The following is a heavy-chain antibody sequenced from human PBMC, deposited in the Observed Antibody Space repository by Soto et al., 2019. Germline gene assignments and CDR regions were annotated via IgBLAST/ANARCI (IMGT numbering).Heavy chain of an antibody. V-gene: IGHV3-74*01. CDR3: AGLGSSGYVRT. D-gene: IGHD5-12*01. J-gene: IGHJ5*02. Sequence: EVQLVESGGGVVQPGGSLRLSCVAAGFTFNGYWMHWVRQSPGKGLVWVSRINTDGSYTNYADSVKGRFTISRDNAKNTLLLKMNSLRAEDTALYSCAGLGSSGYVRTWGQGTLVTVSS. CDR2: INTDGSYT. CDR1: GFTFNGYW.